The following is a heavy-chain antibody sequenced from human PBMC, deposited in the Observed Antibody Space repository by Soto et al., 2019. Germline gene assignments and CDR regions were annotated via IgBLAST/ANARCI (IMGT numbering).Heavy chain of an antibody. CDR2: IYYSGST. Sequence: PSETLSLTCTVSGGSISSGDYYWSWIRQPPGKGLEWIGYIYYSGSTYYNPSLKSRVTIPVDTSKNQFSLKLSSVTAADTAVYYCARDSSLWFGEGSQGGIDPWGQGTLVTVSS. CDR1: GGSISSGDYY. CDR3: ARDSSLWFGEGSQGGIDP. D-gene: IGHD3-10*01. J-gene: IGHJ5*02. V-gene: IGHV4-30-4*01.